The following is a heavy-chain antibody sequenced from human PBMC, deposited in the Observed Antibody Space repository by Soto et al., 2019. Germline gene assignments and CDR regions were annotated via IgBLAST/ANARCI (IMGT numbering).Heavy chain of an antibody. CDR3: ARGAVLRYFDWLWSSYYYGMDV. J-gene: IGHJ6*02. Sequence: RASVKVSCKASGGTFSSYAISWVRQAPGQGLEWMGGIIPIFGTANYAQKFQGRVTITADESTSTAYMELSSLRSEDTAVYYCARGAVLRYFDWLWSSYYYGMDVWGQGTTVTVSS. CDR2: IIPIFGTA. D-gene: IGHD3-9*01. CDR1: GGTFSSYA. V-gene: IGHV1-69*13.